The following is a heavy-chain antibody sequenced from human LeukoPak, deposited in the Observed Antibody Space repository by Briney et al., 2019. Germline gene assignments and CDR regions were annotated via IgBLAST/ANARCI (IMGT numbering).Heavy chain of an antibody. Sequence: PSETLSLTCTVSGGSISSYYWSWIRQPPGKGLEWIGYIYYSGSTNYNPSLKSRVTISVDTSKNQFSLKLSSVTAADTAVYYCASGPEYYYGSGSYYDRRDYWGQGTLVTVSS. CDR3: ASGPEYYYGSGSYYDRRDY. D-gene: IGHD3-10*01. V-gene: IGHV4-59*12. J-gene: IGHJ4*02. CDR1: GGSISSYY. CDR2: IYYSGST.